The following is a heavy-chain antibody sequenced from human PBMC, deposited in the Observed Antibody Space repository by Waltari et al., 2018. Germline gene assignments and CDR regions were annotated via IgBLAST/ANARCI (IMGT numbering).Heavy chain of an antibody. CDR1: GVSITSNRLY. Sequence: QLQLQESGPRLVRPSETLSLICRVAGVSITSNRLYWAWIPQAPGQGREWFCTVSYSGTTYISPSLKSRVSVSRDTSKNQVSLILGSVTAADMAVYYCATYIGASVGTAAFDVWGQGTMVTVSS. J-gene: IGHJ3*01. V-gene: IGHV4-39*01. CDR3: ATYIGASVGTAAFDV. D-gene: IGHD5-12*01. CDR2: VSYSGTT.